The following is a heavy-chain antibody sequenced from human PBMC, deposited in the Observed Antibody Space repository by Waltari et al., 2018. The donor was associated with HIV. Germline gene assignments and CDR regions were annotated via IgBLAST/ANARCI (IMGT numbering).Heavy chain of an antibody. Sequence: EVQLLESGGGLVKPGGSLRLSCAAYGFTFNNAWMSWVRQAPGKGLEWVGRFKSNTDGGKTDYDAPVKGRFTITRDDSKNTLYVQMNSLKIEDTAVYYRAKGMAAAFFDYWGHGTLVTVSS. J-gene: IGHJ4*01. V-gene: IGHV3-15*01. CDR2: FKSNTDGGKT. CDR1: GFTFNNAW. CDR3: AKGMAAAFFDY. D-gene: IGHD6-13*01.